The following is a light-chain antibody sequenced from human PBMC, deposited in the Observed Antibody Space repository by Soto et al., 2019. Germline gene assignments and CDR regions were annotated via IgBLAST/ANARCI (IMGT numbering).Light chain of an antibody. Sequence: EIVLTQSPATLSLSPGERATLSCRASQTINSYLAWFQQKPGQAPRLLIYDASYRATGVPARFSGSGSGTDFTLTISSLEPADVAIYVCQQRSSWPLTFGGGTKVEI. V-gene: IGKV3-11*01. CDR1: QTINSY. CDR2: DAS. J-gene: IGKJ4*01. CDR3: QQRSSWPLT.